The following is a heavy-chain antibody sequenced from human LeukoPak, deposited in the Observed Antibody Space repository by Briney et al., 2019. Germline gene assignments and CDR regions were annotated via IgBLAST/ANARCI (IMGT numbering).Heavy chain of an antibody. Sequence: ASVKVSCKVSGYTFTDYYMHWVQQAPGKGREWMGLVDPEDGETIYAEKFQGRVTITADTSTDTAYMELSSLRSEDTAVYYCATERMVRGVIIFDYWGQGTLVTVSS. CDR1: GYTFTDYY. CDR3: ATERMVRGVIIFDY. CDR2: VDPEDGET. D-gene: IGHD3-10*01. V-gene: IGHV1-69-2*01. J-gene: IGHJ4*02.